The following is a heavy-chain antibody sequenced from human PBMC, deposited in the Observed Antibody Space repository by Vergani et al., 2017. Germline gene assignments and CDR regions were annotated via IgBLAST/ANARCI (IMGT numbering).Heavy chain of an antibody. V-gene: IGHV3-74*01. CDR2: INSDGSST. Sequence: EVQLVESGGGLVQPGGSLRLSCAASGFTFSSYWMHWVRQAPGKGLVWVSRINSDGSSTSYADSVKGRFTISRDNAKNTLYLQMNSLRAEDTAVYYCARAVLRYFGDQPRFDPWGQGTLVTVSS. D-gene: IGHD3-9*01. CDR3: ARAVLRYFGDQPRFDP. CDR1: GFTFSSYW. J-gene: IGHJ5*02.